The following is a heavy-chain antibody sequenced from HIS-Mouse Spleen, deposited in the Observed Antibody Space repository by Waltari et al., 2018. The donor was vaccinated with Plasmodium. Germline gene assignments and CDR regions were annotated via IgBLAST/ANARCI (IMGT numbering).Heavy chain of an antibody. D-gene: IGHD2-8*01. V-gene: IGHV4-39*07. J-gene: IGHJ5*02. CDR2: IYYSGST. Sequence: QLQLQESGPGLVKPSETLSLTCTVSGGSISSSSYYWGWIRQPPGKGLEWIGSIYYSGSTYYNPSLKSRVTISVDTSKNQFSRKLSSVTAADTAVYYCARGLGGVRRWFDPWGQGTLVTVSS. CDR1: GGSISSSSYY. CDR3: ARGLGGVRRWFDP.